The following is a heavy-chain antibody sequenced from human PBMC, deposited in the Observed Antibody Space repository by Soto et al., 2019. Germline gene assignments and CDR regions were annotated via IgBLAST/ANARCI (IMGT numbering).Heavy chain of an antibody. Sequence: EVQLVESGGGLVQPGGSLRLSCAASGFTFNTYEMNWVRQAPGKGLEWVSSISSSGRTIYYADSVKGRFSISRDNAKNSVYLQMNSLRAVDTAVYYCARKVYSSSWYVYYGLDVWGLGTTVTVSS. D-gene: IGHD6-13*01. CDR3: ARKVYSSSWYVYYGLDV. J-gene: IGHJ6*02. CDR1: GFTFNTYE. V-gene: IGHV3-48*03. CDR2: ISSSGRTI.